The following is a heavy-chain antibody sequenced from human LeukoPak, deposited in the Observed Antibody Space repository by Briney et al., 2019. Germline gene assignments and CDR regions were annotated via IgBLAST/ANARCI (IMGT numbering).Heavy chain of an antibody. CDR3: ARVLPDNVDTAMGLDY. J-gene: IGHJ4*02. CDR1: GFTFSSYS. Sequence: PGGSLRLSCAASGFTFSSYSMNWVRQAPGKGLEWVSSISSSSSYIYYADSVKGRFTISRDNAKNSLYLQMNSLRAEDTAVYYCARVLPDNVDTAMGLDYWGQGTLVTVSS. D-gene: IGHD5-18*01. V-gene: IGHV3-21*01. CDR2: ISSSSSYI.